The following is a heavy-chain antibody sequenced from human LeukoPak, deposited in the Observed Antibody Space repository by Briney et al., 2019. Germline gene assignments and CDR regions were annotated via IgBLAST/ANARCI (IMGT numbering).Heavy chain of an antibody. J-gene: IGHJ4*02. CDR3: ARTRITMVRGASNFDH. V-gene: IGHV1-18*01. CDR1: GYTFTSYG. Sequence: GASVKVSCKASGYTFTSYGISWVRQAPGQGLEWMGWISAYNGNTNYAQKLQGRVTMTTDTSTSTAYMELRSLRSDDTAVYYCARTRITMVRGASNFDHWGQGTLVTVSS. CDR2: ISAYNGNT. D-gene: IGHD3-10*01.